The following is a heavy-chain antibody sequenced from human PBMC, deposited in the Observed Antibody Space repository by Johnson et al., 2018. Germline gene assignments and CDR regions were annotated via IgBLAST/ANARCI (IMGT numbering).Heavy chain of an antibody. CDR2: ISSSSSYI. Sequence: VQLVQSGGGLVKPGGSLRLSCAASGFTFSSYSMNWVRQAPGKGLEWVSSISSSSSYIYYADSVKGRFTISRDNAKNSLYLQRNSLRAEDTAVYYCARNRGGVTHDAFDIWGQGTMVTVSS. CDR3: ARNRGGVTHDAFDI. J-gene: IGHJ3*02. D-gene: IGHD2-21*02. CDR1: GFTFSSYS. V-gene: IGHV3-21*01.